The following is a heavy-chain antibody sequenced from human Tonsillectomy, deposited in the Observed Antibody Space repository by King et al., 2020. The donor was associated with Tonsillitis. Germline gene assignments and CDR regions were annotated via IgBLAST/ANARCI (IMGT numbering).Heavy chain of an antibody. CDR2: ISYDGINK. J-gene: IGHJ4*02. CDR1: GFIFSSYG. V-gene: IGHV3-30*18. D-gene: IGHD3-16*02. Sequence: QVQLVESGGGVVQPGRSLRLSCAASGFIFSSYGMQWVRQAPGKGLEWVAVISYDGINKYYADSVKGRITIARDNSKNTRYLQMNSLRAEDTAVYYWAKAPGVSGTYPSYFDYWGQGTLVTVSS. CDR3: AKAPGVSGTYPSYFDY.